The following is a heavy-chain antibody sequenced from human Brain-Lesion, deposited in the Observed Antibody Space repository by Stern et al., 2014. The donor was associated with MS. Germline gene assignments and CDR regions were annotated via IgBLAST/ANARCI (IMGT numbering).Heavy chain of an antibody. J-gene: IGHJ4*02. CDR2: ISWNSGTI. D-gene: IGHD1-14*01. V-gene: IGHV3-9*01. CDR1: GFIFDDYA. Sequence: EVQLVESGGDLVQPGRSLRLSCAAFGFIFDDYAMHWVRQAPGKGLEWVAGISWNSGTIGYADSVKGRFTTSRDNAYSSLYLQMNSLRPEDTALYYCARDITGSSAYFAYWGQGTLVTVSS. CDR3: ARDITGSSAYFAY.